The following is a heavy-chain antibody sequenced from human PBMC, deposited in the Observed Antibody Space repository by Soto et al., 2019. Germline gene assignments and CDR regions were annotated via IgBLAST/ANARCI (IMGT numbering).Heavy chain of an antibody. CDR3: ARHNYGSGSTYFDY. CDR1: GGSISSYY. J-gene: IGHJ4*02. V-gene: IGHV4-59*08. Sequence: SETLSLTCTVSGGSISSYYWSWIRQPPGKGLEWIGYIYYSGSINYNPSLKSRVTISVDTSKNQFSLKLNSMTAADTAVYYCARHNYGSGSTYFDYWGQGTLVTVSS. CDR2: IYYSGSI. D-gene: IGHD3-10*01.